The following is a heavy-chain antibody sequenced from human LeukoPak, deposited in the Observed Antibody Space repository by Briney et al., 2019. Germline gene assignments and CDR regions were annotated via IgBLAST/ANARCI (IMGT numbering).Heavy chain of an antibody. CDR1: GFTFSSYE. V-gene: IGHV3-48*03. CDR3: ARSNYYDFDY. D-gene: IGHD3-22*01. J-gene: IGHJ4*02. CDR2: ISSSGSTI. Sequence: PGGSLRLSCAASGFTFSSYELNWVRQAPGKGLEWVSYISSSGSTIYYADSVKGRFTISRDNAKNSLYLQMSSLRAEDTAVYYCARSNYYDFDYWGQGILVTVSS.